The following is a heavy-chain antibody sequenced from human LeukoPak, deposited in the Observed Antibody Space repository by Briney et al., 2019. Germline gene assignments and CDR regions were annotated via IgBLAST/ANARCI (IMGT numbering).Heavy chain of an antibody. Sequence: ASVKVSCKASGYTFTSYDINWVRQATGQGLEWMGWMNPNSGNTGYAQKFQGRITMTRNTSIGTAYMELSGLGSEDTAMYYCARGFRSDSSGRKFDCWGQGTLVTVSS. D-gene: IGHD3-22*01. CDR3: ARGFRSDSSGRKFDC. CDR1: GYTFTSYD. V-gene: IGHV1-8*01. CDR2: MNPNSGNT. J-gene: IGHJ4*02.